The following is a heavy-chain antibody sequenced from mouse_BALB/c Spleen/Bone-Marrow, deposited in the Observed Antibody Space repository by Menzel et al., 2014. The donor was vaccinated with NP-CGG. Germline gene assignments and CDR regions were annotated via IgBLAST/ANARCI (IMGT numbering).Heavy chain of an antibody. CDR3: ARSYGNYDAMDF. J-gene: IGHJ4*01. CDR1: GYTFTTYW. V-gene: IGHV1-69*02. CDR2: IDPYDSES. Sequence: VQLQQSGAELVKPGAPVKLSCKASGYTFTTYWMNWVKQRPGRGLEWIGKIDPYDSESHYSQKFKDKATLTVDKSSSTAYIQLSSLTSEDSAVYVGARSYGNYDAMDFWGQGTSVTVSS. D-gene: IGHD2-10*02.